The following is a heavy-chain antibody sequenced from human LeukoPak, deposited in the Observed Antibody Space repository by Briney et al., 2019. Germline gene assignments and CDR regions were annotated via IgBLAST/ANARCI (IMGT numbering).Heavy chain of an antibody. CDR1: GFTFSSYS. J-gene: IGHJ3*02. V-gene: IGHV3-21*01. D-gene: IGHD2-15*01. CDR2: ISSGSTYI. Sequence: KPGGSLRLSCAASGFTFSSYSMNWVRQAPGKGLEWVSYISSGSTYIYYADSVKGRFTISRDNAKNSLYLQMNSLRAEDTAVYYCARDSGYCSGGSCYHDASDIWGQGTMVTVS. CDR3: ARDSGYCSGGSCYHDASDI.